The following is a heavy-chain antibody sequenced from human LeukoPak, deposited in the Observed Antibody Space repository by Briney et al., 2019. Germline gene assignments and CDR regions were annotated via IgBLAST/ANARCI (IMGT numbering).Heavy chain of an antibody. J-gene: IGHJ4*02. CDR1: GFTFSSYW. D-gene: IGHD4-17*01. Sequence: PGGSLRLSCAASGFTFSSYWMNWVRQAPGKGLEWVASIKVDGSEKYYVDSVKGRFTISRDNAKNSLYLQMNSLRAEDTAVYYCARERDDYGFDYWGQGTLVTVSS. V-gene: IGHV3-7*01. CDR3: ARERDDYGFDY. CDR2: IKVDGSEK.